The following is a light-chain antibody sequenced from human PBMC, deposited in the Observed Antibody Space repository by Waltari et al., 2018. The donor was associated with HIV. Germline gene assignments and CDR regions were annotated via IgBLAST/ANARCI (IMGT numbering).Light chain of an antibody. V-gene: IGKV3-20*01. CDR3: QQYGSSPRT. Sequence: EIVSTQSPGTLSLSPGAGATLSCRASQTVNSDYLAWYQQNPGPAPRLLIYGSFSGATGIPGRCSSSGSGTDFTLTISILEPEDFAVYYWQQYGSSPRTFGQGTKVEIK. CDR1: QTVNSDY. CDR2: GSF. J-gene: IGKJ1*01.